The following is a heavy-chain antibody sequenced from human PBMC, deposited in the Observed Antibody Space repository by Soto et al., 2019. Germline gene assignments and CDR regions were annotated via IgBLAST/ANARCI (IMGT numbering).Heavy chain of an antibody. D-gene: IGHD6-13*01. CDR3: ARDLRSYSSSWYYYYYGMDV. J-gene: IGHJ6*02. CDR2: ISYDGSNK. V-gene: IGHV3-30-3*01. Sequence: GGSLRLSCAASGFNFSSYAMHWVRQAPGKGLEWVAVISYDGSNKYYADSVKGRFTISRDNSKNTLYLQMNSLRAEDTAVYYCARDLRSYSSSWYYYYYGMDVWGQGTTVTVSS. CDR1: GFNFSSYA.